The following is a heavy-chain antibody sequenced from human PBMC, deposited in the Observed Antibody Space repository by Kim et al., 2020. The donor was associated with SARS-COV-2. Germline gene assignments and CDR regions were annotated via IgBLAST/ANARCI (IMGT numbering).Heavy chain of an antibody. Sequence: SETLSLTCAVYGGSFSGYYWSWIRQPPGKGLEWIGEINHSGSTNYNPSLKSRVTISVDTSKNQFSLKLSSVTAADTAVYYCARDYSNYVQNPGYGMDVWGQGTTVTVSS. J-gene: IGHJ6*02. CDR2: INHSGST. D-gene: IGHD4-4*01. CDR1: GGSFSGYY. CDR3: ARDYSNYVQNPGYGMDV. V-gene: IGHV4-34*01.